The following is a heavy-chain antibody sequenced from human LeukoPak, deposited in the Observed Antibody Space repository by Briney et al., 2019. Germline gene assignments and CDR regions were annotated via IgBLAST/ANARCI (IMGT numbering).Heavy chain of an antibody. J-gene: IGHJ3*02. D-gene: IGHD3-3*01. V-gene: IGHV1-2*02. CDR2: INPNSGGT. CDR1: GYTFTGYY. Sequence: GASVKVSCKASGYTFTGYYMHWVRQAPGQGLELMGWINPNSGGTNYAQKFQGRVTMTRDTSISTAHMELSRLRSDDTAVYYCARGLRYYDFWSGPSRDAFDIWGQGTMVTVSS. CDR3: ARGLRYYDFWSGPSRDAFDI.